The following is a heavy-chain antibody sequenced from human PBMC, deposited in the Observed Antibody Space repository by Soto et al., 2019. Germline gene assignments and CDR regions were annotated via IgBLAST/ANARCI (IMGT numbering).Heavy chain of an antibody. J-gene: IGHJ4*01. CDR2: MNPNSGTT. CDR1: RYTFTTFN. Sequence: ASVKVSCKASRYTFTTFNINWVHQVTGQGLEWRGWMNPNSGTTGDAQEFQDRITLTRDASITTAYMALNSLASEDTAFYCCVIYAVAANYWG. D-gene: IGHD2-8*01. CDR3: VIYAVAANY. V-gene: IGHV1-8*02.